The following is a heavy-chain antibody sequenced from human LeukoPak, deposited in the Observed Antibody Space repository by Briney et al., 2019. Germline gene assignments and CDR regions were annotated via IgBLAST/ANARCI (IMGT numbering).Heavy chain of an antibody. D-gene: IGHD6-19*01. CDR1: GYTFTCYY. V-gene: IGHV1-2*02. CDR2: INPNSGGT. J-gene: IGHJ3*02. CDR3: ARMFRSGGLDAFDI. Sequence: GASVKVSCKASGYTFTCYYMHWVRQAPGQGLEWMGWINPNSGGTNYAQKFQGRVTMTRDTSISTAYMELSRLRSDDTAVYYCARMFRSGGLDAFDIWGQGTMVTAAS.